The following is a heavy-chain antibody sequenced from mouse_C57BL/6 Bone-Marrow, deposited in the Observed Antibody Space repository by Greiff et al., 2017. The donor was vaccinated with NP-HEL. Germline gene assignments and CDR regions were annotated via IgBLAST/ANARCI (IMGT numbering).Heavy chain of an antibody. V-gene: IGHV15-2*01. D-gene: IGHD1-1*01. Sequence: QVQLQQSGSELRSPGSSVKLSCKDFDSEVFPIAYMSWVRQKPGHGFEWIGGILPRIGRTIYGEKFEDKATLDADTLSNTAYLELNSLTSEDSAIYYCARPGYYGSSPFAYWGQGTLVTVSA. J-gene: IGHJ3*01. CDR2: ILPRIGRT. CDR1: DSEVFPIAY. CDR3: ARPGYYGSSPFAY.